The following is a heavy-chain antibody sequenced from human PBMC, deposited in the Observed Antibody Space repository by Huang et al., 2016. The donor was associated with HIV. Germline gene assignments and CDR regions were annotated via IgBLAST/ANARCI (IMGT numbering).Heavy chain of an antibody. D-gene: IGHD2-21*02. CDR1: GGSFSGYQ. J-gene: IGHJ1*01. CDR2: IKQSGSA. CDR3: ARGLRFCRGGDCFPTHFQH. Sequence: QVRLEQWGAGLLKPSETLSLTCAVYGGSFSGYQWTWIRQSRGKVLELIGEIKQSGSATYNPSLKTRVTITGDMSKNQFSLKMTSLTVADTAVYFCARGLRFCRGGDCFPTHFQHWSQG. V-gene: IGHV4-34*02.